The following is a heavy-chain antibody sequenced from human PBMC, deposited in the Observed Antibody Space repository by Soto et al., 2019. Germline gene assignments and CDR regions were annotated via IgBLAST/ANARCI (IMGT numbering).Heavy chain of an antibody. D-gene: IGHD2-21*02. V-gene: IGHV1-18*04. CDR3: ARGGGDYVRYPVDY. CDR1: GYTFTSCG. Sequence: ASVKVSCKASGYTFTSCGISWVRQARGQGLEWMGWISAYNGNTNYAQKLQGRVTMTTDTSTSTAYMELRSLRSDDTAVYYCARGGGDYVRYPVDYWGQGTLVTVSS. CDR2: ISAYNGNT. J-gene: IGHJ4*02.